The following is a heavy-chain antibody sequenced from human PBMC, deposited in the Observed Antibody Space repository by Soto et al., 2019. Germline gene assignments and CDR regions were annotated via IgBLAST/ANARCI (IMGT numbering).Heavy chain of an antibody. Sequence: QVQLVQSGAEVKKPGASVKVSCKASGYTFTSYYMHWVRQAPGQGLEWMGIINPSGGSTSYAQKFQGRVTMTRDTSTSTVYMELSSLRSEDTAVYYCARDYGEIAAAGTMDYCGQGTLVTVSS. D-gene: IGHD6-13*01. J-gene: IGHJ4*02. V-gene: IGHV1-46*03. CDR2: INPSGGST. CDR1: GYTFTSYY. CDR3: ARDYGEIAAAGTMDY.